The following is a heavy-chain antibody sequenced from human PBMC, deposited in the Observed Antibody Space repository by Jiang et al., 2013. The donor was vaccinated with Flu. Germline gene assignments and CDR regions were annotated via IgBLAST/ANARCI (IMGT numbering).Heavy chain of an antibody. V-gene: IGHV1-69*01. Sequence: SGAEVKKPGSSVKVSCKASGGTFLSYVIGWVRQAPGQGLEWMGGIIPVFGTANYVQKFQGRVTITADESTNTAYMELSNLRFEDTAVYYCARRNGHNFNGYYFDYWGQGTLVTVSS. CDR1: GGTFLSYV. CDR3: ARRNGHNFNGYYFDY. D-gene: IGHD5-24*01. J-gene: IGHJ4*02. CDR2: IIPVFGTA.